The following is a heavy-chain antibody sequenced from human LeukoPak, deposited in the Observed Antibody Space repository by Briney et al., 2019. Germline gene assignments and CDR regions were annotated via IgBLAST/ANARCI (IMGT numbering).Heavy chain of an antibody. V-gene: IGHV1-69*01. J-gene: IGHJ2*01. CDR3: ARWGLGIPDWYFDL. CDR2: IIPIFGTA. Sequence: SVKVSCKASGGTFSSYAISWVRQAPGQGLEWMGGIIPIFGTANYAQKFQGRVTITADESTSTAYMELSSLRSEDTAVYYCARWGLGIPDWYFDLRGRGTLVTVSS. CDR1: GGTFSSYA. D-gene: IGHD7-27*01.